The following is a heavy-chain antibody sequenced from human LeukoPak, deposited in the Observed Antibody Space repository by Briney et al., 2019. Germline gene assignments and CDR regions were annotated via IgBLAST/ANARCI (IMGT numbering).Heavy chain of an antibody. V-gene: IGHV1-24*01. J-gene: IGHJ1*01. D-gene: IGHD3-22*01. CDR1: GYTLTELS. CDR2: FDPEDGET. CDR3: STGAEYYYDSNGYHGHFPH. Sequence: ASVKVSCKVSGYTLTELSMHWVRQAPGKGLEWMGGFDPEDGETIYAQKFQGRVTMTADTSTNTAYMELSSLRSEDTAVYYCSTGAEYYYDSNGYHGHFPHWGQGTLVTVSS.